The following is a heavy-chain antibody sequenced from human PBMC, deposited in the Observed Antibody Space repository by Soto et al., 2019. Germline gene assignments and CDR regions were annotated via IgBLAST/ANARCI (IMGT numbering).Heavy chain of an antibody. Sequence: PSETLSLTCSVSGGSISSSSHYWGWIRQRPGKGLEWIGYIFYSGRRYYNASLKTRLTISVDTSSNQFSLKLSSVTAADTAVYYCARVRDYYHSSRYPQGCYFDYWGQGTRVTVSS. J-gene: IGHJ4*02. CDR3: ARVRDYYHSSRYPQGCYFDY. V-gene: IGHV4-31*03. D-gene: IGHD3-22*01. CDR2: IFYSGRR. CDR1: GGSISSSSHY.